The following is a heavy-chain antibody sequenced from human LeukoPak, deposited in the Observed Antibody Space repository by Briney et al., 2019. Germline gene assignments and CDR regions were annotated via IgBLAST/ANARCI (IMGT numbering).Heavy chain of an antibody. CDR3: AKPPGVAATG. V-gene: IGHV3-74*01. D-gene: IGHD2-15*01. CDR1: GFTFSSYW. J-gene: IGHJ4*02. CDR2: INTDGKST. Sequence: QPGGSLRLSCAASGFTFSSYWMHWVRQAPGKGLVWVSRINTDGKSTNYADSGKGRFTISRDNAKNTLYLQMNSLRAEDTAVYYCAKPPGVAATGWGQGTLVTVSS.